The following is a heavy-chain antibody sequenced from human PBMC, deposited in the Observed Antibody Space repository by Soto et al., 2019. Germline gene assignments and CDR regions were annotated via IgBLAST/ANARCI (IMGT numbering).Heavy chain of an antibody. CDR3: AIEARIAAVGRLDY. V-gene: IGHV4-31*03. D-gene: IGHD6-13*01. J-gene: IGHJ4*02. Sequence: SETLSLTCTVSGGSISSGDYYWSWIRQVPGKGLEWIGYIYYSGSTYYNPSLKSRVAMSVDTSKKQFSLKLSSVTAADTAIYYCAIEARIAAVGRLDYWGQGTLVTVSS. CDR1: GGSISSGDYY. CDR2: IYYSGST.